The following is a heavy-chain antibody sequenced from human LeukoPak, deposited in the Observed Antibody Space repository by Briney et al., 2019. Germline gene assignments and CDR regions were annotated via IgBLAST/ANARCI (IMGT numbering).Heavy chain of an antibody. Sequence: EASVKVSCKVSGYTLTELSMHWVRQAPGKGLEWMGGFDPEDGETIYAQKLQGRVTMTTDTSTSTAYMELRSLRSDDTAVYYCAREARGVEFDYWGQGTLVTVSS. CDR2: FDPEDGET. CDR3: AREARGVEFDY. CDR1: GYTLTELS. V-gene: IGHV1-24*01. J-gene: IGHJ4*02. D-gene: IGHD3-10*01.